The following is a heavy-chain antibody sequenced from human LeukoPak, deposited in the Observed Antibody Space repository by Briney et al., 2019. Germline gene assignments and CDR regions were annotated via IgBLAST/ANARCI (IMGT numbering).Heavy chain of an antibody. D-gene: IGHD7-27*01. CDR3: AQDPNWGFGY. V-gene: IGHV3-23*01. J-gene: IGHJ4*02. CDR1: GFTFSSYS. CDR2: LNSNGAVT. Sequence: GGSLRLSCAASGFTFSSYSMNWVRRAPGKGPEWVSGLNSNGAVTYYVDSVKGRFTISRDNSRNTLYLQMNNLRAEDTAIYHCAQDPNWGFGYWGQGTLVTVSS.